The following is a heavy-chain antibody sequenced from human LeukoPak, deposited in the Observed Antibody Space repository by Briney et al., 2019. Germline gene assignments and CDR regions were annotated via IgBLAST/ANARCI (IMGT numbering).Heavy chain of an antibody. CDR1: GYSISSGYY. CDR2: IYYSGRS. J-gene: IGHJ4*02. D-gene: IGHD6-19*01. CDR3: ARDSSGSFLDD. Sequence: SETLSLTCAVSGYSISSGYYWGWIRQPPGKGLEWIGSIYYSGRSFYNPSLESRLIMSVDTSKNQFSLNLNSVTAADTAVYYCARDSSGSFLDDWGPGTLVTVSS. V-gene: IGHV4-28*03.